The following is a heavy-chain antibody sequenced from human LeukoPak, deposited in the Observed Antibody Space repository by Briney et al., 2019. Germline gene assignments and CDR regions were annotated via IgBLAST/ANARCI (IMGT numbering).Heavy chain of an antibody. D-gene: IGHD3-10*01. CDR2: IHYSGST. CDR3: ASVVRGVIIGGFYFDY. V-gene: IGHV4-39*07. CDR1: GGSISSSSYY. Sequence: SETLSLTCTVSGGSISSSSYYWGWIRQPPGKGLEWIGNIHYSGSTYYNPSLKSRVTISVDTSKNQFSLKLSSVTAADTAVYYCASVVRGVIIGGFYFDYWGQGTLVTVSS. J-gene: IGHJ4*02.